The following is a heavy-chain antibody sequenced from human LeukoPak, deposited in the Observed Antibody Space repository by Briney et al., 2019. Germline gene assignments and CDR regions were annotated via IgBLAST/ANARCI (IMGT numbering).Heavy chain of an antibody. CDR2: IYYSVKT. D-gene: IGHD6-19*01. J-gene: IGHJ5*02. V-gene: IGHV4-39*01. CDR1: GGSISRSQYY. CDR3: SRHEHKAVAGDT. Sequence: PSETLSLTCTVSGGSISRSQYYWAWIRQPPEKGLEWIGTIYYSVKTFYNPSLKSRVTISIDTSKNQFSLNLNSVTAADTSVYYCSRHEHKAVAGDTWGQGILVTVSS.